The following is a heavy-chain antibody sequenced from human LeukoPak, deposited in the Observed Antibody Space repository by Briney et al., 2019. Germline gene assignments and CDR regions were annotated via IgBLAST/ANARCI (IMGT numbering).Heavy chain of an antibody. V-gene: IGHV4-34*01. D-gene: IGHD2-2*01. J-gene: IGHJ5*02. CDR1: GWSFNDYY. Sequence: PSETLSLTCAVYGWSFNDYYWNWIRQPPGKGLEWIGEINARGDTNFNPSLKSRVTISVDTSKNQFSLRLTSMNAADTAVYYCARGQVPAARGYNWFDPWGQGTLVTVSS. CDR3: ARGQVPAARGYNWFDP. CDR2: INARGDT.